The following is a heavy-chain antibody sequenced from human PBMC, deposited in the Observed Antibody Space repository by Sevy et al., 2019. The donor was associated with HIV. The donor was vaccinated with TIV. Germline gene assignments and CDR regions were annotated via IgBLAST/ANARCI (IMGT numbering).Heavy chain of an antibody. CDR3: ARGRYYGSGSWSVTPYYFDY. D-gene: IGHD3-10*01. CDR2: INPNSGGT. V-gene: IGHV1-2*06. J-gene: IGHJ4*02. CDR1: GYTFTGYY. Sequence: ASVKVSCKASGYTFTGYYMHWVRQAPGQGLEWMGRINPNSGGTNYAQKFQGRVTMTRDTSISTAYMELSRLRSDDTAVYCCARGRYYGSGSWSVTPYYFDYWGQGTLVTVSS.